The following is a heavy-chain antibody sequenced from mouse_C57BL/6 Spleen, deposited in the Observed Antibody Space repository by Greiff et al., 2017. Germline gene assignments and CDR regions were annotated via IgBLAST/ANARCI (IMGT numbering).Heavy chain of an antibody. Sequence: QVHVKQPGAELVKPGASVKLSCKASGYTFTSYWMHWVKQRPGQGLEWIGMIHPNSGSTNYNEKFKSKATLTVDKSSSTAYMQLSSLTSEDSAVYYCARRDYSKGYFDVWGTGTTVTVSS. CDR3: ARRDYSKGYFDV. J-gene: IGHJ1*03. D-gene: IGHD2-5*01. CDR2: IHPNSGST. CDR1: GYTFTSYW. V-gene: IGHV1-64*01.